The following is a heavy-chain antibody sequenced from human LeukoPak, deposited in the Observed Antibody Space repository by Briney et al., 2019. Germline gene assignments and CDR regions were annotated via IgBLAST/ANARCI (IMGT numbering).Heavy chain of an antibody. CDR1: GGSISSSSYY. Sequence: SETLSLTCTASGGSISSSSYYWGWIRQPPGKGLEWIGSIYYSGSTYYNPSLKSRVTLSVDTSKNQFSLKLSSVTAADTAVYYCARDQGSSGWQSFDYWGQGTLVTVSS. V-gene: IGHV4-39*07. J-gene: IGHJ4*02. CDR3: ARDQGSSGWQSFDY. CDR2: IYYSGST. D-gene: IGHD6-19*01.